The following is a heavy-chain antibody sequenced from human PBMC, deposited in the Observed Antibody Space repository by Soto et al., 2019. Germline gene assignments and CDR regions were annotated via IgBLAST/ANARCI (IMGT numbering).Heavy chain of an antibody. CDR3: ARVPGP. CDR2: IYHSGST. J-gene: IGHJ5*02. Sequence: QLQLHESGSGLVKPSQTLSLTCAVSGGSISSGGYSWSWIRQPPGKGLEWIGYIYHSGSTYYNPSIKSRLTISVDRSKTQFSLKLSSVTAADTAVYYCARVPGPWGQGTLVTVSS. D-gene: IGHD3-10*01. V-gene: IGHV4-30-2*01. CDR1: GGSISSGGYS.